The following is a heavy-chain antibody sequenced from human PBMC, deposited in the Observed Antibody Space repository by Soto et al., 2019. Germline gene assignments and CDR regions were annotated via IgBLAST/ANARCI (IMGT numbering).Heavy chain of an antibody. D-gene: IGHD6-6*01. Sequence: EVQLLESGGGLVQPGESLRLSCAASGFTFSSYAMSWVRQAPGKGLEWVSVISGSDDSTYYADSVKGRFTIYRDNSKNARYVQMNSLRAEDTAVYYCAKRSSSSTFDYWGQGTLVTVSS. CDR3: AKRSSSSTFDY. V-gene: IGHV3-23*01. CDR2: ISGSDDST. CDR1: GFTFSSYA. J-gene: IGHJ4*02.